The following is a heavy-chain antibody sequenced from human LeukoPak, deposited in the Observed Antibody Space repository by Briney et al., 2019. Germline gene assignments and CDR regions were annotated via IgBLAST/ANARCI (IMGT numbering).Heavy chain of an antibody. CDR3: VKSPHS. CDR2: IKEDGSAK. V-gene: IGHV3-7*01. Sequence: GGSLRLSCAASGFTFCDYWMSWVRQAPGKGLEWVADIKEDGSAKNYVDSVKGGFTISRNNANTSLYLQMTGLRAEVTAVYYCVKSPHSWGQGTLVTVSS. CDR1: GFTFCDYW. J-gene: IGHJ4*02.